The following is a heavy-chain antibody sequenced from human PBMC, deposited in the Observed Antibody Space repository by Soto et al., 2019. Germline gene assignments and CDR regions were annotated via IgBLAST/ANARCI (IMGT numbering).Heavy chain of an antibody. V-gene: IGHV4-34*01. J-gene: IGHJ4*02. CDR1: GGSFSGDY. D-gene: IGHD7-27*01. CDR3: TKGGDWGSR. CDR2: INHSGTT. Sequence: QVQLQQWGAGLLKPSETLSLTCAVYGGSFSGDYWSWIRQSPGKGLEWIGEINHSGTTSYNPSLKSRVTISVDTARNQFSLTLRSVTAADTAVYYCTKGGDWGSRWGQGTLVTVSS.